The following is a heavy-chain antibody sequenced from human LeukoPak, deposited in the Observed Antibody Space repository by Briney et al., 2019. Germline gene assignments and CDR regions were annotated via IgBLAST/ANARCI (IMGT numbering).Heavy chain of an antibody. CDR1: GGSFSGYY. CDR2: IYTSGST. D-gene: IGHD2-15*01. V-gene: IGHV4-59*10. J-gene: IGHJ6*02. Sequence: SETLSLTCAVYGGSFSGYYWSWIRQPAGKGLEWIGRIYTSGSTNYNPSLKSRVTMSVDTSKDQFSLKLSSVTAADTAVYYCASEVVVVDGMDVWGQGTTVTVSS. CDR3: ASEVVVVDGMDV.